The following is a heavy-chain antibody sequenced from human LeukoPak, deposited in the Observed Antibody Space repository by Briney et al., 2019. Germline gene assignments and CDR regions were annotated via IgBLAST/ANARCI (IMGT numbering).Heavy chain of an antibody. CDR3: ARVVGCSSTSCYGAADY. D-gene: IGHD2-2*01. CDR1: GDSVSRNSAA. J-gene: IGHJ4*02. CDR2: TYYRSKWYN. Sequence: SQTLSLTCAISGDSVSRNSAAWNWIRQSPSRGLEWLGRTYYRSKWYNDYAVSVKSRITINPDTSKNQFSLQLNSVTPEDTAVYYCARVVGCSSTSCYGAADYWGQGTLVTVSS. V-gene: IGHV6-1*01.